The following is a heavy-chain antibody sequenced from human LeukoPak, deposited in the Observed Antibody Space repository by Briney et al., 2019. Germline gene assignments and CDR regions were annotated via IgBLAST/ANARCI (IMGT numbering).Heavy chain of an antibody. Sequence: GGSLRLSCAASGFTFSSYGMSWVRQAPGKGLEWVSAISGSGGSTYYADSVKGRFTISRDNAKNSLYLQMNSLRAEDTAVYYCARSKIAAAGSFDYWGQGTLVTVSS. CDR1: GFTFSSYG. CDR2: ISGSGGST. V-gene: IGHV3-23*01. D-gene: IGHD6-13*01. CDR3: ARSKIAAAGSFDY. J-gene: IGHJ4*02.